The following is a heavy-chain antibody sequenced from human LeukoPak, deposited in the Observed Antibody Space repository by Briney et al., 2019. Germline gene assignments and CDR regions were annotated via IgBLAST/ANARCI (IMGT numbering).Heavy chain of an antibody. CDR3: AKAEYDSSGYYLSFDY. D-gene: IGHD3-22*01. CDR2: IYSCGST. CDR1: GFTVSSNY. Sequence: GGSLRLSCAASGFTVSSNYMSWVRQAPGKGLEWVSVIYSCGSTYYADSVKGRFTISRDNSKNTLYLQMNSLRAEDTAVYYCAKAEYDSSGYYLSFDYWGQGTLVTVSS. V-gene: IGHV3-53*01. J-gene: IGHJ4*02.